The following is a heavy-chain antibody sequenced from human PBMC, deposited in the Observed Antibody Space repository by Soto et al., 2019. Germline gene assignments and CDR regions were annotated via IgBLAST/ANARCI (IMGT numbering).Heavy chain of an antibody. CDR2: MNPNSGNT. Sequence: GASVKVSCKASGYTFTSYAMHWVRQAPGQRLEWMGWMNPNSGNTGYAQKFQGRVTMTRNTSISTAYMELSSLRSEDTAVYYCARVRGYQPPRSWGQGTLVTVSS. CDR1: GYTFTSYA. CDR3: ARVRGYQPPRS. V-gene: IGHV1-8*02. J-gene: IGHJ5*02. D-gene: IGHD2-2*01.